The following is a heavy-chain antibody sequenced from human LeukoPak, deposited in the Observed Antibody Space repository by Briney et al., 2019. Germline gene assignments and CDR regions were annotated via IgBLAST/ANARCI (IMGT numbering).Heavy chain of an antibody. D-gene: IGHD4-11*01. CDR2: IKQDGSEK. CDR3: ASGPDYSPRFEY. CDR1: TFIFNSHW. Sequence: GGSLRLSCKTSTFIFNSHWMTWVRQAPGKGLEWVANIKQDGSEKYYVDSVKGRFTISRDNAQESLYLQMNSLRAEDTAMYYCASGPDYSPRFEYWGQGTLVTVSS. J-gene: IGHJ4*02. V-gene: IGHV3-7*01.